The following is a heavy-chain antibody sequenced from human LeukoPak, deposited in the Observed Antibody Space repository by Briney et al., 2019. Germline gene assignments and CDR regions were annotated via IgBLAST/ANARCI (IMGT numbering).Heavy chain of an antibody. Sequence: GGSLRLSCAASGFTFSSYALSWVRQAPGKGLEWVSAISGSGGSTYYADSVKGRFTISRDNSKNTLYLQMNSLRAEDTAVYYCAKDLRTELVVIGFDYWGQGTLVTVSS. D-gene: IGHD3-22*01. CDR2: ISGSGGST. CDR3: AKDLRTELVVIGFDY. CDR1: GFTFSSYA. V-gene: IGHV3-23*01. J-gene: IGHJ4*02.